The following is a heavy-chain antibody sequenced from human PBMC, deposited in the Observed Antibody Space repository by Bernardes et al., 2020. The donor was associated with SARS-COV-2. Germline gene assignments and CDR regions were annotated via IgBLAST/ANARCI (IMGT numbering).Heavy chain of an antibody. CDR1: GGTFSSYT. D-gene: IGHD2-2*01. Sequence: SVKVSCKASGGTFSSYTISWVRQAPGQGLEWMGRIIPILGIANYAQKFQGRVTITADKSTSTAYMELSSLRSEDTAVYYCARAVRQLLGSYGGIFDYWGQGTLVTVSS. CDR2: IIPILGIA. V-gene: IGHV1-69*02. CDR3: ARAVRQLLGSYGGIFDY. J-gene: IGHJ4*02.